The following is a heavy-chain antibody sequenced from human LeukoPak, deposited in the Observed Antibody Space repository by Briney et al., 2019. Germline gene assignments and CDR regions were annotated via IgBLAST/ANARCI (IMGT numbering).Heavy chain of an antibody. CDR2: ISSSSSYI. D-gene: IGHD6-19*01. CDR3: ARDLYSSGWYDY. J-gene: IGHJ4*02. CDR1: GFTFSSYS. Sequence: PGGSLRLSCAASGFTFSSYSMNWVRQAPGKGLEWVSSISSSSSYIYYADSVKGRFTISRDNAKNSLYLRMNSLRAEDTAVYYCARDLYSSGWYDYWGQGTLVTVSS. V-gene: IGHV3-21*01.